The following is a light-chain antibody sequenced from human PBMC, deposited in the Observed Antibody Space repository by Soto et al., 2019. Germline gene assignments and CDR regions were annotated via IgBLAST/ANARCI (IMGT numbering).Light chain of an antibody. V-gene: IGLV1-40*01. CDR1: RSNIGAGYD. J-gene: IGLJ2*01. Sequence: QSVLTQPPSVSGAPGQRVTISCTGSRSNIGAGYDVHWYQQLPGTAPKLLIYGNSNRPSGVPDRFSGSKSGTSASLAITGLQAEDEADYYCQSYDSSLSGYVVFAGGTMLTVL. CDR2: GNS. CDR3: QSYDSSLSGYVV.